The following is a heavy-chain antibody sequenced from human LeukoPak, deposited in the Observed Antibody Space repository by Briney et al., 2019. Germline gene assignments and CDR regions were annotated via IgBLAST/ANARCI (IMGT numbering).Heavy chain of an antibody. CDR3: ARDARGYCFDY. V-gene: IGHV4-30-4*07. CDR1: GGSISSSSYS. J-gene: IGHJ4*02. Sequence: PSETLSLTCTVSGGSISSSSYSWSWIRQPPGKGLEWIGYMYYSGNTYYNPSLKSRVTISVDTSKNQFSLKLSSVTAADTAVYYCARDARGYCFDYWGQGTLVTVSS. CDR2: MYYSGNT.